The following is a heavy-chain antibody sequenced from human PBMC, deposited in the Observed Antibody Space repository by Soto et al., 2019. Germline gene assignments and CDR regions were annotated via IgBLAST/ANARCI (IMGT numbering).Heavy chain of an antibody. J-gene: IGHJ6*03. V-gene: IGHV1-69*02. CDR3: ARGRYYGSGSYYPVYYYYYMGV. D-gene: IGHD3-10*01. CDR2: IIPILGIA. Sequence: SVKVSCKASGGTFSSYTISWVRQAPGQGLEWMGRIIPILGIANYAQKFQGRVTITADKSTSTAYMELSSLRSEDTAVYYCARGRYYGSGSYYPVYYYYYMGVWGKGTSVTVSS. CDR1: GGTFSSYT.